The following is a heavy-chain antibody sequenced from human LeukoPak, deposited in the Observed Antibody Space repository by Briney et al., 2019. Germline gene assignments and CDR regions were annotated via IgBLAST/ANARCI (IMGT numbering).Heavy chain of an antibody. D-gene: IGHD1-14*01. CDR2: IYYSGST. J-gene: IGHJ4*02. Sequence: SETLSLTCTVSGGSISSYYWSWLRQPPGKGLEWIGYIYYSGSTNYNPSLKSRVTISVDTSKNQFSLKLSSVTAADTAVYYCARGSSLALNRLDYWGQGTLVTVSS. CDR1: GGSISSYY. V-gene: IGHV4-59*01. CDR3: ARGSSLALNRLDY.